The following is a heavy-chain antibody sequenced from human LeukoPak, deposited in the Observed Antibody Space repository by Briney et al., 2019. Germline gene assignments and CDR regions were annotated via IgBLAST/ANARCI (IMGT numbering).Heavy chain of an antibody. CDR2: ISGSGGSI. Sequence: GGSLRLSCAASGITFSTFAMSWVRQAPGKGLEWVSAISGSGGSIYYADSVKGRFTISRDNSKNTLYLQMNSLRAEDTAVYYCAKRWGENYGHFDYWGQGTLVTVSS. D-gene: IGHD4-17*01. J-gene: IGHJ4*02. CDR1: GITFSTFA. CDR3: AKRWGENYGHFDY. V-gene: IGHV3-23*01.